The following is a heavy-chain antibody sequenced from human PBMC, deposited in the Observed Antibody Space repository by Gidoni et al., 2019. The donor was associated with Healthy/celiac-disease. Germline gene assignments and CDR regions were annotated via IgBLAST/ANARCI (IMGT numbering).Heavy chain of an antibody. Sequence: QVQLVQSGPEAKKPGASVKVSCKASGYTLTGYYMHWVRQAPGQGLEWMGWINPYRGGTHYAQRFQGRVPMTRDTSISTACLELSRLISDDTAVYFCAGGDTAFKIWGQGTMVTVSS. V-gene: IGHV1-2*02. CDR2: INPYRGGT. D-gene: IGHD5-18*01. CDR3: AGGDTAFKI. J-gene: IGHJ3*02. CDR1: GYTLTGYY.